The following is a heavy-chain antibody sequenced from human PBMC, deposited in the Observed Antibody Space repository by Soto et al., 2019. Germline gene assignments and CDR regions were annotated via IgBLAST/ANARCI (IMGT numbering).Heavy chain of an antibody. CDR1: GYTFTSYG. CDR2: ISAYNGNT. Sequence: ASVKVSCKASGYTFTSYGISWVRQAPGQGLEWMGWISAYNGNTNYAQKLQGRVTMTTETSTSTAYMELRSLRSDATAVYYCARDYDFGSGYLWFDPWGQGTLVTVSS. J-gene: IGHJ5*02. D-gene: IGHD3-3*01. CDR3: ARDYDFGSGYLWFDP. V-gene: IGHV1-18*01.